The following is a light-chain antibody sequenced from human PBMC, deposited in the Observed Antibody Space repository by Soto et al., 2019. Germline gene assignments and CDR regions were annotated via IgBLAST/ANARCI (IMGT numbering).Light chain of an antibody. CDR3: SSYTSSSTYVV. Sequence: QAVVTQPASVSGSPGQSITISCTGTSSDVGGYNYVSWYQQHPGKAPKLMIYDVSNRPSGVSNRFSGSKSGNTASLTISGLQAEDEADYYCSSYTSSSTYVVFGGGTTLTVL. CDR2: DVS. CDR1: SSDVGGYNY. J-gene: IGLJ2*01. V-gene: IGLV2-14*01.